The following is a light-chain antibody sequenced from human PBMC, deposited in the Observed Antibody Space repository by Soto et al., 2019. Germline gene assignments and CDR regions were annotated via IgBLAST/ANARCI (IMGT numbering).Light chain of an antibody. CDR3: QQYNNWPPMST. Sequence: EIVMTHSPATLSVSPGERATLSCRASQSVSNNLAWYQQKPGQAPRLLIYGASTRATAIPARFSGSGSGTEFTLTISSLQSEDFAVYFCQQYNNWPPMSTFGQGTKLEMK. J-gene: IGKJ2*01. V-gene: IGKV3-15*01. CDR2: GAS. CDR1: QSVSNN.